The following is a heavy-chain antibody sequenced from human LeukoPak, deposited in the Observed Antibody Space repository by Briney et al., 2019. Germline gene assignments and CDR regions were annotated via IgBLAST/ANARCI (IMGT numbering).Heavy chain of an antibody. J-gene: IGHJ3*02. V-gene: IGHV3-20*01. CDR3: ARFGSVAGSPVAFDI. Sequence: GGSLRLSCAASGFTFDDYGMSWVRQAPGKGLEWVSGIDWNGGSTAYADSVKGRFTISRDNARNSLYLQMSSLRAEDTAVYHCARFGSVAGSPVAFDIWGQGTMVTVSS. CDR1: GFTFDDYG. CDR2: IDWNGGST. D-gene: IGHD6-19*01.